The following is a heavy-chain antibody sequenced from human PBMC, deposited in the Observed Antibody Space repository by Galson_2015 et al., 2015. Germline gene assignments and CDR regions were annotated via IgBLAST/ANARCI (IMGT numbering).Heavy chain of an antibody. CDR1: GFTFSSYG. J-gene: IGHJ4*02. CDR3: ARHGGYGDYVLVDY. Sequence: SLRLSCAASGFTFSSYGMHWVRQAPGEGLEWVAVIWYDGSNKYYADSVKGRFTISRDNSKNTLYLQMNSLKASDTAMYYCARHGGYGDYVLVDYWGQGTLVTVSS. V-gene: IGHV3-33*01. D-gene: IGHD4-17*01. CDR2: IWYDGSNK.